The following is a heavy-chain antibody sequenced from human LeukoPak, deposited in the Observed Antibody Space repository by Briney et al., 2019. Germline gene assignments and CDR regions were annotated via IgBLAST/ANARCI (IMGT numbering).Heavy chain of an antibody. V-gene: IGHV3-23*01. CDR3: ATWGDYDVLTGYYVPDY. CDR1: GFTFSNYA. D-gene: IGHD3-9*01. CDR2: ILGSGGST. Sequence: GASLRLSCAASGFTFSNYAMSWVRQAPGKGLEWVSAILGSGGSTYYADSVKGRFTVSRDNSRSTLYLQMKSLRAEDTALYYCATWGDYDVLTGYYVPDYWGQGTRVTVSS. J-gene: IGHJ4*02.